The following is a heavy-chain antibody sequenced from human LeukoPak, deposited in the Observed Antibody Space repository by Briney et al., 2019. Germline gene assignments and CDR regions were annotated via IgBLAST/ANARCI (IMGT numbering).Heavy chain of an antibody. V-gene: IGHV4-61*02. D-gene: IGHD2-15*01. CDR1: GGSISSGSYY. Sequence: PSQTLSLTCTVSGGSISSGSYYWSWIRQPAGKGLEWIGRIYTSGSTNYNPSLKSRVTISVDTSKNQFSLKLSSVTAVDTAVYYCARAPYCSGGSCYFYYYYGMDVWGQGTTVTVSS. CDR2: IYTSGST. J-gene: IGHJ6*02. CDR3: ARAPYCSGGSCYFYYYYGMDV.